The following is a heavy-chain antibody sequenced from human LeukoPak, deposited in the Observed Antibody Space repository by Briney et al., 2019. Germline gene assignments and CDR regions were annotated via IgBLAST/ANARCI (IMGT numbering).Heavy chain of an antibody. V-gene: IGHV3-23*01. J-gene: IGHJ4*02. CDR2: ISRSSHII. CDR3: AKTGGIAAAH. CDR1: GFTFSSYA. D-gene: IGHD6-13*01. Sequence: PGGSLRLSCAASGFTFSSYAMSWVRQALGKGLEWVSYISRSSHIIYYADSVKGRFTISRDNSKNTLYLQMNSLRAEDTALYYCAKTGGIAAAHWGQGTLVTVSS.